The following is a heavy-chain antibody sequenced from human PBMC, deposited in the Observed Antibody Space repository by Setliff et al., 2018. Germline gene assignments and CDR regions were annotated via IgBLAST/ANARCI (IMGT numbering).Heavy chain of an antibody. CDR2: ISGSGGST. CDR3: AKRKWLEGDYFDY. CDR1: GFTFSSYA. V-gene: IGHV3-23*01. J-gene: IGHJ4*02. Sequence: GGSLRLSCAASGFTFSSYAMRWVRQAPGKGLEWVSAISGSGGSTYYADSVKGRFTISRDNSKNTLYLQMNSLRAEDTAVYYCAKRKWLEGDYFDYWGQGTLVTVSS. D-gene: IGHD3-22*01.